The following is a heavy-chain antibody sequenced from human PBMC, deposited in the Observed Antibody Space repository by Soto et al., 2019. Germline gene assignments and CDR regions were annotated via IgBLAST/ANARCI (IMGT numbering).Heavy chain of an antibody. CDR1: GFTFSEYW. J-gene: IGHJ4*02. V-gene: IGHV3-7*05. CDR2: IKQDGSEK. D-gene: IGHD6-19*01. CDR3: ARAGMAVAATPWD. Sequence: ESGGGLVQPGGSLRLSCAASGFTFSEYWMTWVRQAPGKGLEWVANIKQDGSEKYYVDSVKGRFTISRDNAENSLYLLMNSLRPEDTAVYYCARAGMAVAATPWDWGQGTLVTVSS.